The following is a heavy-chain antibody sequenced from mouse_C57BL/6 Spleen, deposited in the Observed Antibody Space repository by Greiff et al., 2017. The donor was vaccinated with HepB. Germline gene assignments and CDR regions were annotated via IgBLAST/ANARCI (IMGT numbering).Heavy chain of an antibody. Sequence: VKLVESGPGLVQPSQSLSITCTVSGFSLTSYGVHWVRQSPGKGLEWLGVIWSGGSTDYNAAFISRLSISKDNSKSQVFFKMNSLQADDTAIYYCARKGGYDYDVMDYWGQGTSVTVSS. CDR2: IWSGGST. J-gene: IGHJ4*01. CDR3: ARKGGYDYDVMDY. D-gene: IGHD2-4*01. V-gene: IGHV2-2*01. CDR1: GFSLTSYG.